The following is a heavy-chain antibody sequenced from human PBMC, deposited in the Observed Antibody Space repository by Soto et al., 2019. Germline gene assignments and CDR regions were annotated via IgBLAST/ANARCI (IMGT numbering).Heavy chain of an antibody. D-gene: IGHD3-10*02. J-gene: IGHJ3*02. V-gene: IGHV3-49*04. Sequence: GGSLILSCPASVVALCDDAMSWVRQAPGKGLEWVGFIRSKAYGGTTEYAASVKGRFTISRDDSKSIAYLQMNSLKTEDTAVYYCTLFFTQRTDDIWGQGTMVTV. CDR1: VVALCDDA. CDR3: TLFFTQRTDDI. CDR2: IRSKAYGGTT.